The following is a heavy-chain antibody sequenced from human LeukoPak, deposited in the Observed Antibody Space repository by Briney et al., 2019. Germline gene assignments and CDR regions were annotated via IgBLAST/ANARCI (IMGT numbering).Heavy chain of an antibody. D-gene: IGHD3-22*01. CDR1: GYTLTELS. CDR3: ATQGTTKYYDSSFDY. Sequence: ASVKVSCKVSGYTLTELSMHWVRQVPGKGLEWMGGCDPEDGETIYAQKFQGRVTMTEDTSTDTAYMELSSLRSEDTAVYYCATQGTTKYYDSSFDYWGQGTLVTVSS. J-gene: IGHJ4*02. V-gene: IGHV1-24*01. CDR2: CDPEDGET.